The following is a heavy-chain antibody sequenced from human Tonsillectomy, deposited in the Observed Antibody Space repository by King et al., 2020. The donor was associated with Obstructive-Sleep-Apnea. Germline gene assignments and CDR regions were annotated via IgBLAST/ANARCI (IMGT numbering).Heavy chain of an antibody. D-gene: IGHD5-12*01. CDR2: ISYDGSNK. Sequence: VQLVESGGGVVQPGRSLRLSCAASGFTFRSYAMHWVRQAPGKGREGVAVISYDGSNKYYADYVMGRFTVSRANSKSTLYLKMNSLRAEDTAVYYCARDGGYSGYDTPRDYYSGMDGWGQGTTVTVSS. CDR3: ARDGGYSGYDTPRDYYSGMDG. J-gene: IGHJ6*02. CDR1: GFTFRSYA. V-gene: IGHV3-30-3*01.